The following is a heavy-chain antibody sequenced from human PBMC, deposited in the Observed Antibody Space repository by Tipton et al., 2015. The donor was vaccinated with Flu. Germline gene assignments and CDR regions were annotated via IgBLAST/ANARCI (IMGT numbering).Heavy chain of an antibody. CDR3: ARLTYYYGSGTSDY. CDR1: GYSISSGYY. J-gene: IGHJ4*02. D-gene: IGHD3-10*01. CDR2: IYRSGTT. Sequence: TLSLICAVSGYSISSGYYWGWIRQPPGKGLEGIGSIYRSGTTYYNPSLKSRVTISVDTSKTQFSLNLSSVTAADTAVYYCARLTYYYGSGTSDYWGQGTLVTVSS. V-gene: IGHV4-38-2*01.